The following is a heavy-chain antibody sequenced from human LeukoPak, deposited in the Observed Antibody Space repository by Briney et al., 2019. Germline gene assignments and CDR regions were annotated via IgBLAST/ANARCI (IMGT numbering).Heavy chain of an antibody. J-gene: IGHJ4*02. CDR3: ARRAGAYSHPYDY. CDR2: INSDGSTT. CDR1: GFTFSSYW. V-gene: IGHV3-74*01. D-gene: IGHD4/OR15-4a*01. Sequence: GGSLRLSCAASGFTFSSYWMHWVRQAPGKGLVWVSRINSDGSTTSYADSVKGRFTISRDNAKNTLYLQMNSLRAEDTAVYYCARRAGAYSHPYDYWGQGTLVTVSS.